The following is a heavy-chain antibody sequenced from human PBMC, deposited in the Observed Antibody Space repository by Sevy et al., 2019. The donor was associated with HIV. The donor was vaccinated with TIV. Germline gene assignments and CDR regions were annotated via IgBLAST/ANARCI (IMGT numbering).Heavy chain of an antibody. J-gene: IGHJ4*02. Sequence: GGSLRLSCAASGLTFSSSWMNWVRQAPGKGLEWVAIINPDGSQKQYVASAKGRFTISRINAMNSLYLQMNSLRAEDTALYYCARAGYRREFDYWGQGTLVTVSS. D-gene: IGHD2-2*02. CDR3: ARAGYRREFDY. V-gene: IGHV3-7*03. CDR1: GLTFSSSW. CDR2: INPDGSQK.